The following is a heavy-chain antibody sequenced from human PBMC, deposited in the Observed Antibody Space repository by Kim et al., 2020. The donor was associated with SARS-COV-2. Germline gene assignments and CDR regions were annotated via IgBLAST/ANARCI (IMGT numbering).Heavy chain of an antibody. J-gene: IGHJ3*02. CDR2: ISGSGGST. Sequence: GGSLRLSCAASGFTFSSYAMSWVRQAPGKGLEWVSAISGSGGSTYYADSVKGRFTISRDNSKNTLYLQMNSLRAEDTAVYYCAQSLWFRKYAFDIWGQGTIVTVSP. D-gene: IGHD3-10*01. CDR1: GFTFSSYA. V-gene: IGHV3-23*01. CDR3: AQSLWFRKYAFDI.